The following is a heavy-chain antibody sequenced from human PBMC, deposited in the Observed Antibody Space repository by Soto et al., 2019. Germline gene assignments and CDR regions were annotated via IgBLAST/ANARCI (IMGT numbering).Heavy chain of an antibody. Sequence: QVQLQESGPGLVKPSQTLSLTCTVSAGSISSGGYYWSWIRQHPGKGLEWIGYIYYSGSTYYNPSLKSRVTISVDTSKNQFSLKLSSVTAADTAVYYCARGEAAAATGGWFDPWGQGTLVTVSS. J-gene: IGHJ5*02. CDR1: AGSISSGGYY. CDR2: IYYSGST. CDR3: ARGEAAAATGGWFDP. V-gene: IGHV4-31*03. D-gene: IGHD6-13*01.